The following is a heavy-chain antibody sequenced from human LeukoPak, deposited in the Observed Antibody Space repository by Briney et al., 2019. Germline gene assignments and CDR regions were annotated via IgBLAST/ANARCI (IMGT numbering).Heavy chain of an antibody. V-gene: IGHV1-18*01. CDR2: ISAYNGNT. CDR3: ASQYYYDSSGYYYAPDAFDI. Sequence: ASVKVSCKASGYTFTSYGISWVRQAPGQGLEWMGWISAYNGNTNYAQKLQGRVTMTTDTSTSTAYMELRSLRSDDTAVYYWASQYYYDSSGYYYAPDAFDIWGQGTMVTVSS. J-gene: IGHJ3*02. D-gene: IGHD3-22*01. CDR1: GYTFTSYG.